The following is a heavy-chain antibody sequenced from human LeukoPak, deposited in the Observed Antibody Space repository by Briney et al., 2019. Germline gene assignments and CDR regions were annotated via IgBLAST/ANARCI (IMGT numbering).Heavy chain of an antibody. Sequence: GGSLRLSCAASGFTVSSNSMTWVRQAPGKGLEWVSIIYAGGTTYYADSMKGRFTISRDNSKNTLYLQMSSLRAEDTAVYYCARFQYDETLYAMDVWGQGTMVTVSS. CDR3: ARFQYDETLYAMDV. V-gene: IGHV3-66*01. CDR1: GFTVSSNS. J-gene: IGHJ6*02. CDR2: IYAGGTT. D-gene: IGHD3-3*01.